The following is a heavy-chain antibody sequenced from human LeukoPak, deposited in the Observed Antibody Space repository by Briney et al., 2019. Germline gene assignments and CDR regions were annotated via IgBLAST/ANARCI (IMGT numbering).Heavy chain of an antibody. V-gene: IGHV3-7*03. J-gene: IGHJ4*02. CDR3: ARDLSGGGYDY. D-gene: IGHD3-16*01. CDR2: IKEDGSEK. Sequence: GGSLRPSCAASGFTFSSYWMSWVRQAPGKGLEWVANIKEDGSEKYYVDSVKGRFTISRDNAKNSLYLQMNSLGAEDTAVYYCARDLSGGGYDYWGQGTLVTVSS. CDR1: GFTFSSYW.